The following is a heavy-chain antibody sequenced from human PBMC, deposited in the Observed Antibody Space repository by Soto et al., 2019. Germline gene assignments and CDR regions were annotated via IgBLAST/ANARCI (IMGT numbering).Heavy chain of an antibody. CDR1: GFTFSSYG. CDR3: ARGVRDSSSGYPYKIAY. J-gene: IGHJ4*02. CDR2: IWYDGSNK. V-gene: IGHV3-33*01. Sequence: GGSLRLSCAASGFTFSSYGMHWVRQAPGKGLEWVAFIWYDGSNKYYADSVKGRFTISRDNSKNTLYLQMNSLRAEDTAVYYCARGVRDSSSGYPYKIAYRAQGTLVIVSS. D-gene: IGHD6-13*01.